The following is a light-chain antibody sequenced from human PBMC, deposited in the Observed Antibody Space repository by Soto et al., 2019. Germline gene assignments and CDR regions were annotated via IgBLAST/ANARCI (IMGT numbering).Light chain of an antibody. V-gene: IGKV1-5*01. J-gene: IGKJ1*01. CDR2: DAS. Sequence: DIQMTHSPSTLSASVGDRVTITCRASQSISSWLAWYQQKPGKAPKLLIYDASSLESGVPSRFSGSGSGTKFTLTISSLQPDDFATYYCQQYNSYWWTFGQGTKVDIK. CDR1: QSISSW. CDR3: QQYNSYWWT.